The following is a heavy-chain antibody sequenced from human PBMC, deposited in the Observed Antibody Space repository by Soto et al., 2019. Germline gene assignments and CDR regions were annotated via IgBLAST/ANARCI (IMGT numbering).Heavy chain of an antibody. J-gene: IGHJ4*02. V-gene: IGHV3-23*01. CDR1: GFIFRNQA. CDR3: VRRGTYQWGHFDY. CDR2: ISGSGDET. D-gene: IGHD2-8*01. Sequence: EVHLLESGGGLVQPGGSMRLSCAASGFIFRNQAMCWVRQGRGKGLEFVSCISGSGDETFFLDSVRGRFAISRDNSENTLFLQMNRLRAEDTAIYYCVRRGTYQWGHFDYWGQGAQVTVSS.